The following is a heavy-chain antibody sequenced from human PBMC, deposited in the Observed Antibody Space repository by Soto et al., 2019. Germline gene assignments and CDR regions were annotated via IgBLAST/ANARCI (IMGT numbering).Heavy chain of an antibody. D-gene: IGHD3-10*01. CDR2: ISGSGGST. CDR1: GFTFSSYA. V-gene: IGHV3-23*01. J-gene: IGHJ4*02. CDR3: AKDEDYYGSGSPFGY. Sequence: GGSLRLSCAASGFTFSSYAMSWVRQAPGKGLEWVSAISGSGGSTYYADSVKGRFTISRDNSKNTLYLQMNSLRAEDTAVYYCAKDEDYYGSGSPFGYWGQGTLVTVSS.